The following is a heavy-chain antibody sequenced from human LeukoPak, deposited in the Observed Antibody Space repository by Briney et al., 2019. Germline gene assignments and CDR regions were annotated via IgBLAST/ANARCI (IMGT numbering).Heavy chain of an antibody. CDR3: ARGYYYDSSGSNFDY. CDR1: GYTFTSYG. CDR2: ISAYNGNT. J-gene: IGHJ4*02. D-gene: IGHD3-22*01. V-gene: IGHV1-18*01. Sequence: ASVKVSCKASGYTFTSYGISWVRQAPGQGLEWMGWISAYNGNTNYAQKLQGRVTMTTDTSTSTAYMELRSLRSDDTAVYYCARGYYYDSSGSNFDYWGQGTPVTVSS.